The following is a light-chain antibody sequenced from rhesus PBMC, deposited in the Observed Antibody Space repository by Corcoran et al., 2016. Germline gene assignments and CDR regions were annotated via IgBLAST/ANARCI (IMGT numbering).Light chain of an antibody. CDR3: MHYTHIPFT. Sequence: DVVMTQSPLALPITPGQPASISCRSSQSLVHSNGNTYLSWCQQQPGQPPRLLIYKVSNRYSGVPDRFSGRGAGTVFTLKLSMVEAEDFGVYYCMHYTHIPFTFGPGTKLAIK. J-gene: IGKJ3*01. V-gene: IGKV2-65*01. CDR2: KVS. CDR1: QSLVHSNGNTY.